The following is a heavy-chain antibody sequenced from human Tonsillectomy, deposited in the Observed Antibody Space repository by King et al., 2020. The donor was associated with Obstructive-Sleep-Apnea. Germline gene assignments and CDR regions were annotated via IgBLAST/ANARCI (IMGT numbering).Heavy chain of an antibody. V-gene: IGHV3-33*01. CDR1: GFTFSSYG. Sequence: VQLVESGGGVVQPGRSLRLSCAASGFTFSSYGMHWVRQAPGKGLEGVAVIWYDGSNKDYADSVKGRFTISRDNSKNTLYLQMNSLRAEDTAVYYCARDEGFDYWGQGTLVTVSS. J-gene: IGHJ4*02. CDR3: ARDEGFDY. CDR2: IWYDGSNK.